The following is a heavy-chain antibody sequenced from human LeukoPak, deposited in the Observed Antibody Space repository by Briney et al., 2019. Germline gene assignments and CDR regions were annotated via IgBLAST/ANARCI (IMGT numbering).Heavy chain of an antibody. V-gene: IGHV3-33*01. Sequence: GGSLRLSCAASAFTFSSYGMHWVRQAPGKGLEWVAAIWYDGSNKYYADSVKGRFTISRDNSKNMLYLQMNSLRVDDTAVYYCTRGNVGIGFYWYFDLRGRGTLVTVSS. CDR3: TRGNVGIGFYWYFDL. CDR1: AFTFSSYG. CDR2: IWYDGSNK. D-gene: IGHD7-27*01. J-gene: IGHJ2*01.